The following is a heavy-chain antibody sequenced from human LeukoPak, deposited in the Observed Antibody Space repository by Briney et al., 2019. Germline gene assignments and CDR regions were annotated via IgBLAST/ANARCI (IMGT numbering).Heavy chain of an antibody. V-gene: IGHV3-13*04. CDR1: GLSFSSFD. Sequence: GGSLRLSCEASGLSFSSFDMHWVRQASGNVLEWVATVGTAGDTYYPGSVKGRFTISREDAKNSLHLQMNSLRAGDTAVYYCTRGPYSSSYTLFDHWGQGTLVTVSS. D-gene: IGHD6-13*01. J-gene: IGHJ5*02. CDR3: TRGPYSSSYTLFDH. CDR2: VGTAGDT.